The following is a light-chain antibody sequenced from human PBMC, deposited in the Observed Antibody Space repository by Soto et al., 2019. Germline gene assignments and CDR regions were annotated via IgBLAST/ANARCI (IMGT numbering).Light chain of an antibody. CDR3: MQGTQWPPVT. CDR1: QSIVYSDGNAY. J-gene: IGKJ2*01. CDR2: KAF. Sequence: DVVMTQSPLSLPVTLGQPASISCRSSQSIVYSDGNAYLSWFQQRPGQSPRRLIYKAFNRDSGXPXRXTGSGSGTDFTLKISRVEAEDVGVYYCMQGTQWPPVTFGQGTKLEIK. V-gene: IGKV2-30*01.